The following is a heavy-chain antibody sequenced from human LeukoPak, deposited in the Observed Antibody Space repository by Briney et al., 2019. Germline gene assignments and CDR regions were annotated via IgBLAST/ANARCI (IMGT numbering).Heavy chain of an antibody. V-gene: IGHV4-34*01. CDR3: ARRTVRGVIKY. J-gene: IGHJ4*02. D-gene: IGHD3-10*01. CDR2: INHSGST. CDR1: GGSFSGYY. Sequence: PSETLSLTCAVYGGSFSGYYWSWIRQPPGKGLEWIGEINHSGSTNYNPSLKSRVTISVDTSKNQFSLKLSSLTAADTAVYYCARRTVRGVIKYWGQGTLVTVSS.